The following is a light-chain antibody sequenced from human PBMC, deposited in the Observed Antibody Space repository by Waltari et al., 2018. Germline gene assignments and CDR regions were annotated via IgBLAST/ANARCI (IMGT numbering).Light chain of an antibody. CDR3: CSYAGGSYV. CDR2: DVT. CDR1: SSDVGGYKY. J-gene: IGLJ1*01. Sequence: QSALTQPRSVSGSPGQSVTISCAGTSSDVGGYKYVSWYQQHPGKAPKLMSSDVTQRSSGVPGRFSGSKSGTTASLTISGLQAEDEAEYYCCSYAGGSYVFGTGTKVTVL. V-gene: IGLV2-11*01.